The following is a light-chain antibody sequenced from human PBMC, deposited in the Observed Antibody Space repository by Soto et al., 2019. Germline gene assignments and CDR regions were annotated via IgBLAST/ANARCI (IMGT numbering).Light chain of an antibody. CDR3: QQSYNVPFT. J-gene: IGKJ3*01. CDR2: GSS. Sequence: DIQMTQSPASLAASLGDRITISCRASQTISNYLHWYHQKPGEAPKILIYGSSTLQSGVPSTFSGSGSGTEFTLSISSLQPEDFGTYYCQQSYNVPFTFGPGTKVDVK. V-gene: IGKV1-39*01. CDR1: QTISNY.